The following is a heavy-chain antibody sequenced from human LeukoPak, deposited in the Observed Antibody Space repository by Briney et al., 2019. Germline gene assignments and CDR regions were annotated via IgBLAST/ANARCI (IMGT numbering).Heavy chain of an antibody. D-gene: IGHD3-3*01. CDR1: GYTFTIYG. Sequence: ASVNVSCTASGYTFTIYGISWVRQAPGQGLEWMGWISAYNGNTNYAQKLQGRVTMTTDTSTSTAYMELRSLRSDDTAMYYCARPNYDFWSGVLNWFDPWGQGTLVTVSS. CDR2: ISAYNGNT. J-gene: IGHJ5*02. CDR3: ARPNYDFWSGVLNWFDP. V-gene: IGHV1-18*01.